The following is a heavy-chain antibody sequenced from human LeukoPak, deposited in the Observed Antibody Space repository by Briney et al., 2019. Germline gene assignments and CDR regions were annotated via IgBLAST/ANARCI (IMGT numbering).Heavy chain of an antibody. V-gene: IGHV3-64D*09. CDR1: GFTFSSYA. D-gene: IGHD3-22*01. Sequence: PGGSLRLSCSASGFTFSSYAMHWVRQAPGKGLEYVSAISSNGGSTYYADSVKGRFTISRDNSKNTLYLQMSSLRAEDTAVYYCVEGERYYDSSGYYSIEYFQHWGQGTLVTVSS. J-gene: IGHJ1*01. CDR2: ISSNGGST. CDR3: VEGERYYDSSGYYSIEYFQH.